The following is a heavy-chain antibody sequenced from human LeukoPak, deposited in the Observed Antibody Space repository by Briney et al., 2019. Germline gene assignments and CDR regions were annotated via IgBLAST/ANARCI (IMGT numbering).Heavy chain of an antibody. V-gene: IGHV3-21*01. CDR3: AKDPSYSSQSIDY. CDR1: GFTFSSYS. D-gene: IGHD6-13*01. Sequence: GGSLRLSCAASGFTFSSYSMNWVRQAPGKGLEWVSSISSSSSYIYYADSVKGRFTISRDNAKNSLYLQMNSLRAEDTAVYYCAKDPSYSSQSIDYWGQGTLVTVSS. CDR2: ISSSSSYI. J-gene: IGHJ4*02.